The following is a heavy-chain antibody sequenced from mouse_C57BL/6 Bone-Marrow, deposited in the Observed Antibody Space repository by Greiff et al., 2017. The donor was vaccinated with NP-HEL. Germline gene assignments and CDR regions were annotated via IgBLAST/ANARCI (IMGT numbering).Heavy chain of an antibody. CDR2: IHPNSGST. Sequence: QVQLQQSGAELVKPGASVKLSCKASGYTFTSYWMHWVKQRPGQGLEWIGMIHPNSGSTNYNEKFKSKATLTVDKSSSTAYMQLSSLTSEDSAVYYCASLCGGSRRDYWGQGTTLTVSS. D-gene: IGHD2-2*01. CDR3: ASLCGGSRRDY. J-gene: IGHJ2*01. CDR1: GYTFTSYW. V-gene: IGHV1-64*01.